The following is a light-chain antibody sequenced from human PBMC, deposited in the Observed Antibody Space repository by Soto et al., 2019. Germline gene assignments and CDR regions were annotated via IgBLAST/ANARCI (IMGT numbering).Light chain of an antibody. V-gene: IGKV1-5*01. Sequence: DIQMTQSPSTLSASVGDRVTITCRASQSISSWLAWYQQKPGKAPKLLMYDASSLDSGVPSRFSGSGSGTEFTLTISSLQPDDLATYYCQQYNAYPWTFGQGTKVAIK. CDR2: DAS. J-gene: IGKJ1*01. CDR3: QQYNAYPWT. CDR1: QSISSW.